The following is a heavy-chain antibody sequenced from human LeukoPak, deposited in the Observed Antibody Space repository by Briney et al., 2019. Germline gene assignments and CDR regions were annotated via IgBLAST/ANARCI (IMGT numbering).Heavy chain of an antibody. CDR1: GYTFTGYY. J-gene: IGHJ4*02. CDR2: INPNSGGT. V-gene: IGHV1-2*02. D-gene: IGHD3-22*01. Sequence: ASVKVSCKASGYTFTGYYMHWVRQAPGQGLEWMGWINPNSGGTNYAHKFQGRVTMTRDTSISTAYMELSRLRSDDTAVYYCARGDSSGYYYVWFDYWGQGTLVTVSS. CDR3: ARGDSSGYYYVWFDY.